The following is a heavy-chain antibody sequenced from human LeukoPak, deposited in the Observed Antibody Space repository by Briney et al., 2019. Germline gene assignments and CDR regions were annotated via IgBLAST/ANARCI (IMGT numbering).Heavy chain of an antibody. D-gene: IGHD7-27*01. CDR1: GFAFGDYA. J-gene: IGHJ4*02. V-gene: IGHV3-49*04. CDR2: IRSKAYGGTT. CDR3: TPWGY. Sequence: GGSLRLSYTAAGFAFGDYAMRCVGQAPGHWLEWVGFIRSKAYGGTTEYAASVKGRFTISRDDSKSIAYLQMNSLKTEDTAVYYCTPWGYWGQGTLVTVSS.